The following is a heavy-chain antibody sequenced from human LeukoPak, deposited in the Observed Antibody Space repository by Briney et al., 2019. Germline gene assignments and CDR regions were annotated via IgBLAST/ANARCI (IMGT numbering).Heavy chain of an antibody. Sequence: PGGSLRLSCTASGFVFSRYWMTWVRQAPGKGLEWVANIKQDGSEIYYVDSVKGRFTISRDNAKNSLYLQMNSLRAEDTAVYYCARDPTYYDFWSGYYDYWGLGTLVTVSS. CDR2: IKQDGSEI. V-gene: IGHV3-7*01. CDR1: GFVFSRYW. J-gene: IGHJ4*02. D-gene: IGHD3-3*01. CDR3: ARDPTYYDFWSGYYDY.